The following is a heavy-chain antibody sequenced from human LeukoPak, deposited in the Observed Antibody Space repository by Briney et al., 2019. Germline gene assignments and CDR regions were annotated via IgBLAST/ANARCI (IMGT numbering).Heavy chain of an antibody. V-gene: IGHV1-2*02. J-gene: IGHJ3*01. Sequence: ASVMVSCEASGYSFTDHFVHWVRQAPGQGLEWMGWTNSRSGSTKSAQKFQGRVTMTRDTSTNTAYMELRGLTSDDTAVYYCAREGRGEGHKSFDLWGQETMVTVSS. CDR3: AREGRGEGHKSFDL. CDR1: GYSFTDHF. CDR2: TNSRSGST.